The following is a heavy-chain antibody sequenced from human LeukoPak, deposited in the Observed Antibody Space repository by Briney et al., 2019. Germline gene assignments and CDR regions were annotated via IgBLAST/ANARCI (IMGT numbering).Heavy chain of an antibody. CDR2: ISSSGNT. CDR3: QSRFLEWLLDY. D-gene: IGHD3-3*01. J-gene: IGHJ4*02. V-gene: IGHV4-39*02. Sequence: SETLSLTCIVSGGSTSGGNYYWGWIRRPPGKGLEWIGGISSSGNTYYNPSLKSRITISIDTSKNHFSLKLSSVTAADTAVYYCQSRFLEWLLDYWGQGTLVTVSS. CDR1: GGSTSGGNYY.